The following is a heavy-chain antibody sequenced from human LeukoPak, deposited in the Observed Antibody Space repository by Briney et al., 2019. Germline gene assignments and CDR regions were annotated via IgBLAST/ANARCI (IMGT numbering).Heavy chain of an antibody. J-gene: IGHJ4*02. CDR3: ARDLWSTAAGIFDF. CDR2: IYSTGNT. D-gene: IGHD6-25*01. Sequence: PSETLSLTCTVSGDFIRSGHYYWGWIRQSPGKGLEWMGSIYSTGNTHYNPSLASRLIISVDTSKNSFSLKLSSVTAADTAVYFCARDLWSTAAGIFDFWGQGALVTVSS. CDR1: GDFIRSGHYY. V-gene: IGHV4-39*07.